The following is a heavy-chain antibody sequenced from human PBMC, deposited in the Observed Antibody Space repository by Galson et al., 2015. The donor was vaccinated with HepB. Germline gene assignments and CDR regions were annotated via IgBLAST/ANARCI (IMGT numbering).Heavy chain of an antibody. J-gene: IGHJ5*02. D-gene: IGHD3-3*01. CDR2: IKQDGSEK. Sequence: SLRLSCAASGFTFSSYWMSWVRQAPGKGLEWVANIKQDGSEKYYVDSVKGRFTISRDNAKNSLYLQMNSLRAEDTAVYYCAREGVITIFGVVIDNWFDPWGQGTLVTVSS. CDR3: AREGVITIFGVVIDNWFDP. V-gene: IGHV3-7*01. CDR1: GFTFSSYW.